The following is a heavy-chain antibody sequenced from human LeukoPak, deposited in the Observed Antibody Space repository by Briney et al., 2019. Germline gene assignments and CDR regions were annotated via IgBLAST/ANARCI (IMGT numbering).Heavy chain of an antibody. J-gene: IGHJ5*02. CDR3: ARDASLRPFDP. V-gene: IGHV3-48*03. CDR1: GFTFSDYE. Sequence: PGGPLRLSCAASGFTFSDYEMTWVRQAPGKGLEWVSYISTSGCTSYYADSVRGRFTISRDNAKSSLYLQMNSLRAEDTAVYYCARDASLRPFDPWGQGTLVTVSS. CDR2: ISTSGCTS.